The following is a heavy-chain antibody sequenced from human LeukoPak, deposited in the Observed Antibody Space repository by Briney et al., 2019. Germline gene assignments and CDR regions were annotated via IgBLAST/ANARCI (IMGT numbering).Heavy chain of an antibody. V-gene: IGHV4-59*11. J-gene: IGHJ6*02. CDR3: ARLGQITMVRGQSYYYHSMDV. Sequence: SETLSLTCIVSGGSIISHYWSWIRQPPGKGLEWIGYIHSSGSTNYNPSLQSRVTISTDVSENQFSLKLTSVTAADTAVYYCARLGQITMVRGQSYYYHSMDVWGQGTTVTVSS. D-gene: IGHD3-10*01. CDR1: GGSIISHY. CDR2: IHSSGST.